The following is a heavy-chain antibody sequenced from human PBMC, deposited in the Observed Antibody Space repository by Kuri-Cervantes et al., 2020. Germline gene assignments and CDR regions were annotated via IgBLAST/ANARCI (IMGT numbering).Heavy chain of an antibody. CDR3: ARLPLGTEVYFDY. CDR1: GGSISSSSYY. CDR2: IYYSGST. J-gene: IGHJ4*02. D-gene: IGHD3-16*01. V-gene: IGHV4-39*01. Sequence: SETLSLTCTVSGGSISSSSYYWGWIRQPPGKGLEWIGSIYYSGSTYYNPSLKSRATISVDTSKNQFSLKLSSVTAADTAVYYCARLPLGTEVYFDYWGQGTLVTVSS.